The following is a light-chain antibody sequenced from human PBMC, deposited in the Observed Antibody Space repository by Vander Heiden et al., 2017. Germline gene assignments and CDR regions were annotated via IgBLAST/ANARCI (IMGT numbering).Light chain of an antibody. V-gene: IGKV1-5*03. J-gene: IGKJ1*01. CDR2: KAS. Sequence: DIQMTQSPSTLSASVGDRVTITCRASQTLSKYFAWYQQKPGNAPKLLIYKASTLESGVPSRFSGRGSGTEFTLTISSLQPDDFATYYCQQYNAYPWTFGQGTRVEI. CDR3: QQYNAYPWT. CDR1: QTLSKY.